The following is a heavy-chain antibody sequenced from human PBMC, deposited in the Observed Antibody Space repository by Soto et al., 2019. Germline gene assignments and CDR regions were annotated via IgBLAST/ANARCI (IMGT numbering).Heavy chain of an antibody. CDR2: IYYSGST. CDR3: ARVSLGESSLILAPYYYYYMDV. Sequence: SETLSLTCTVSGGSISSYYWSWIRQPPGKGLEWIGYIYYSGSTNYNPSLKSRVTISVDTSKNQFSLKLSSVTAADTAVYYCARVSLGESSLILAPYYYYYMDVWGKGTTVTVSS. J-gene: IGHJ6*03. V-gene: IGHV4-59*01. D-gene: IGHD3-16*02. CDR1: GGSISSYY.